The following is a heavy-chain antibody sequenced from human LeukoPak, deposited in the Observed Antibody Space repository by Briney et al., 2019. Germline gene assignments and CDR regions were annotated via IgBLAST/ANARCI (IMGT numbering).Heavy chain of an antibody. CDR1: GFTFSGYW. Sequence: GGSLRLSCAASGFTFSGYWMHWVRQAPGKGLEWVSRINIDGATTNYADSVKGRYTISRDNAKNTLHLQMNSLRADDTAVYYCVRGAVGTGVWFDPWGQGTLVTVSS. CDR2: INIDGATT. V-gene: IGHV3-74*01. D-gene: IGHD1-26*01. CDR3: VRGAVGTGVWFDP. J-gene: IGHJ5*02.